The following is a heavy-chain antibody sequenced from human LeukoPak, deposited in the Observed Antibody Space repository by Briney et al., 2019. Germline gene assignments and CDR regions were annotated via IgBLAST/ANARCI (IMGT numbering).Heavy chain of an antibody. CDR1: GFTFSSYG. D-gene: IGHD6-19*01. Sequence: GGSLRLSCAASGFTFSSYGMHWVRQAPGKGLEWVAFIRYDGSNKYYADSVKGRFTISRDNSKNTLYLQMNSLRAEDTAVYYCAKSPGIAVAGAWGRFGYWGQGTLVTVSS. V-gene: IGHV3-30*02. J-gene: IGHJ4*02. CDR2: IRYDGSNK. CDR3: AKSPGIAVAGAWGRFGY.